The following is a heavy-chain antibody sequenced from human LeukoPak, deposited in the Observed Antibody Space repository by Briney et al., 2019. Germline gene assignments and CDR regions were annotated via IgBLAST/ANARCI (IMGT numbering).Heavy chain of an antibody. J-gene: IGHJ4*02. CDR1: GGSFSGYY. D-gene: IGHD2-2*01. V-gene: IGHV4-34*01. CDR3: AREGVSYCSGTSCPLGY. CDR2: INHSGST. Sequence: SETLSLTCAVYGGSFSGYYWSWIRQPPGKGLEWIGEINHSGSTNYNPSLKSRVTISVDTSKNQFSLKLSSVTAADTAVYYYAREGVSYCSGTSCPLGYWGQGTLVTVSS.